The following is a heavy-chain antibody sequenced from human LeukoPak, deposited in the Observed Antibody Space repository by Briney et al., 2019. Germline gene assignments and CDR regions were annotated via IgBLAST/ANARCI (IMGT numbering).Heavy chain of an antibody. Sequence: SVKVSCKAPGYTFTGYYMHWVRQAPGQGLEWMGRIIPIFGTANYAQKFQGRVTITTDESTSTAYMELSSLRSEDTAVYYCARCLTMVRGVITYYFDYWGQGTLVTVSS. J-gene: IGHJ4*02. CDR1: GYTFTGYY. D-gene: IGHD3-10*01. CDR3: ARCLTMVRGVITYYFDY. V-gene: IGHV1-69*05. CDR2: IIPIFGTA.